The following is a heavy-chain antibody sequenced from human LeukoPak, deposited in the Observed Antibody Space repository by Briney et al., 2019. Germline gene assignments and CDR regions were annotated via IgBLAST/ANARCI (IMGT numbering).Heavy chain of an antibody. D-gene: IGHD6-13*01. J-gene: IGHJ4*02. V-gene: IGHV1-18*01. Sequence: ASVKVSCKASGYTFTSYGISWVRQAPGQGLEWMGWISAYNGNTNYAQKLQGRVTMTTDTSTSTAYMELRSLRSDDTAVYHCASRFGGYSSSWAFDYWGQGTLVTVSS. CDR2: ISAYNGNT. CDR3: ASRFGGYSSSWAFDY. CDR1: GYTFTSYG.